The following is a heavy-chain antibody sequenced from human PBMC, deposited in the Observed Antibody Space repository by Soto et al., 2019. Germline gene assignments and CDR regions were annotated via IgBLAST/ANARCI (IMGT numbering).Heavy chain of an antibody. D-gene: IGHD1-7*01. CDR1: GDSVSSNSAA. V-gene: IGHV6-1*01. CDR2: TYYRSRWYN. CDR3: AGTTSYQWYYMDV. Sequence: QVQLQESGPGLVKPSQTLSLTCAISGDSVSSNSAAWNWIRQSPSRGLEWLGRTYYRSRWYNDYAVPVRSRITVNADTSKNQFSLQLTSVTPEDTAVYYCAGTTSYQWYYMDVWGKGTMVTVSS. J-gene: IGHJ6*03.